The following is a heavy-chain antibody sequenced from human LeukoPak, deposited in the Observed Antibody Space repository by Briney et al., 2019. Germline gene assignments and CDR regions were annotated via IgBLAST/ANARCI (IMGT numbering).Heavy chain of an antibody. V-gene: IGHV3-74*01. CDR2: INSDGMTT. CDR1: GFSLSSYW. CDR3: ASIHYDYVWGSYRYTSSDAFDI. D-gene: IGHD3-16*02. J-gene: IGHJ3*02. Sequence: GGSRRLSCAASGFSLSSYWMFWVRQAPGKGLVWVSRINSDGMTTSYADSVKGRFTISRDNAKNTLYLQMNSLRAEDTAVYYCASIHYDYVWGSYRYTSSDAFDIWGQGTMVTVSS.